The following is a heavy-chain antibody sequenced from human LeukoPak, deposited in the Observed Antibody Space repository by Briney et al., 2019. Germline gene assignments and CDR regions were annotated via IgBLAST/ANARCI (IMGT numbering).Heavy chain of an antibody. CDR1: GYTFTGYY. CDR3: AREQIVVVPAAIGRENWFDP. Sequence: ASVKVSCKASGYTFTGYYMHWVRQAPGQGLEWMGWINPNSGDANYAQKFQGRVTMTRDTSISTAYMELSRLRSDDTAVYYCAREQIVVVPAAIGRENWFDPWGLGTLVTVSS. J-gene: IGHJ5*02. CDR2: INPNSGDA. D-gene: IGHD2-2*01. V-gene: IGHV1-2*02.